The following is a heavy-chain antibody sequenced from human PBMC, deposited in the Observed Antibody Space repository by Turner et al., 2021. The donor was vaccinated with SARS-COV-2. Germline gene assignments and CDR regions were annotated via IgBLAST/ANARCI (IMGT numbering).Heavy chain of an antibody. J-gene: IGHJ4*02. CDR3: SRGDDSRKSGLL. CDR1: GGSFSGSY. Sequence: QVHLQQWGAGLFTPSETLSLTCAVYGGSFSGSYWTWIRQPPGKGLEWIGEIHPSGSTNYNPYLKSRVTISKDTSKSQFSLNLSCVTAADTAGYHCSRGDDSRKSGLLWGQGTMVTVSS. D-gene: IGHD2-21*02. V-gene: IGHV4-34*01. CDR2: IHPSGST.